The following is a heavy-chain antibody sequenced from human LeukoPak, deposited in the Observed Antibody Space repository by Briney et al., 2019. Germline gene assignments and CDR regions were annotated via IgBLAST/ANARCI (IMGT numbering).Heavy chain of an antibody. Sequence: SETLSLTYPVYGGSFSGYYWSWIRQPPGKGLEWIGEINHSGSTNYNPSLKSRVTISVDTSKNQFSLKLSSVTAADTAVYYCARGGIAARPYYYYYMDVWGKGTTVTVSS. V-gene: IGHV4-34*01. CDR2: INHSGST. CDR3: ARGGIAARPYYYYYMDV. CDR1: GGSFSGYY. J-gene: IGHJ6*03. D-gene: IGHD6-6*01.